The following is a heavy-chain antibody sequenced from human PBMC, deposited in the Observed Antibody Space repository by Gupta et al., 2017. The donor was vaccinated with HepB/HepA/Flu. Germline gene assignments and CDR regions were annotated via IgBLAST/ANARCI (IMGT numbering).Heavy chain of an antibody. V-gene: IGHV4-39*01. CDR1: GGSISSSSSY. D-gene: IGHD2-2*01. J-gene: IGHJ6*03. CDR3: ARRYCSSTSCYGPEYYYYYMDV. Sequence: QLQLQESGPGLVKPAETLSLTCTVSGGSISSSSSYWGWIRQPPGKGLVWIGSIYYSWSTYYNPSLKSRVTISVDTSKNPFSLKLSSVTAADTAVYYCARRYCSSTSCYGPEYYYYYMDVWGKGTTVTVSS. CDR2: IYYSWST.